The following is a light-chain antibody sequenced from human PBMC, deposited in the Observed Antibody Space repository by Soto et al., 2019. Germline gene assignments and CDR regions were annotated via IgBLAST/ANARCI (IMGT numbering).Light chain of an antibody. CDR3: QQYNNWPRT. V-gene: IGKV3-15*01. J-gene: IGKJ1*01. CDR2: GAS. CDR1: QSVSSN. Sequence: IVRTQYPATLSVSPGERATRSRLASQSVSSNLAWYQQKPGQAHRLLIYGASTRATGITARFSGSGSGTEFTLTISSLQSEDFAVYYCQQYNNWPRTFGQGTKVDIK.